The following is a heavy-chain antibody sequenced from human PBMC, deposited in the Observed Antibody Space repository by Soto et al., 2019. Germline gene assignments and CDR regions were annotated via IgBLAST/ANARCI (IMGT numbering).Heavy chain of an antibody. D-gene: IGHD3-22*01. CDR1: GATFSSYD. V-gene: IGHV1-69*13. CDR3: ARVDYYDSSGSDTDY. J-gene: IGHJ4*02. CDR2: IIPIFGTA. Sequence: WASVKVSCKASGATFSSYDINWVRQVSTQGLEWMGWIIPIFGTANYAQKFQGRVTITADESTSTAYMELSSLRSEDTAVYYCARVDYYDSSGSDTDYWGQGTLVTVSS.